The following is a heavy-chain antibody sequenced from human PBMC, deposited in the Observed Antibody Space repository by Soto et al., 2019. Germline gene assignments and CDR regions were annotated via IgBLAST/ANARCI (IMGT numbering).Heavy chain of an antibody. Sequence: QLHLVQSGAVVKKPGASVTVSCSASGYPVTAYYMHWVRQAPGRGLEWMGGINPATGAAKYTQALQGRLTMTGATSTSTVFMELRGLTSEDTAVFYCARGGGVGVAGSAAFDMWGQGTVVTVSS. CDR2: INPATGAA. CDR1: GYPVTAYY. D-gene: IGHD3-3*01. V-gene: IGHV1-2*02. J-gene: IGHJ3*02. CDR3: ARGGGVGVAGSAAFDM.